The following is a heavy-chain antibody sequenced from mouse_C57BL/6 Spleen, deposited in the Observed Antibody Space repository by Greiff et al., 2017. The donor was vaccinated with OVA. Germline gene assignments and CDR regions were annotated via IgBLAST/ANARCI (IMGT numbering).Heavy chain of an antibody. CDR2: IDPSDSET. D-gene: IGHD2-3*01. V-gene: IGHV1-52*01. J-gene: IGHJ3*01. Sequence: VQLQQPGAELVRPGSSVKLSCTASGYTFTSYWMHWVKQRPIQGLEWIGNIDPSDSETHYNQKFKDKATLTVDKSSSTAYMQLSSLTSEDAAVYYCARSDGYWGTWFAYWGQGTLVTVSA. CDR1: GYTFTSYW. CDR3: ARSDGYWGTWFAY.